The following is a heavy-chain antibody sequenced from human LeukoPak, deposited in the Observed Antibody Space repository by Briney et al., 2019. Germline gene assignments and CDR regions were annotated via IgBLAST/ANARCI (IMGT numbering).Heavy chain of an antibody. D-gene: IGHD1-26*01. CDR2: ITSSSDI. J-gene: IGHJ4*02. Sequence: GGSLRLSCAASGSSFSSYAMNWVRQAPGKGLEWVSSITSSSDIYYADSVKGRFTISRDNAKNSLYLEMNSLGAEDTAVYYCARQFGGSYGYWGQGTLVTVSS. CDR1: GSSFSSYA. V-gene: IGHV3-21*01. CDR3: ARQFGGSYGY.